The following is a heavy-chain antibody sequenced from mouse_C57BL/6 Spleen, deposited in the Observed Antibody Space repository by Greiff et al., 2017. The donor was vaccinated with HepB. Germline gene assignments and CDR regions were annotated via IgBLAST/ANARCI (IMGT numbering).Heavy chain of an antibody. Sequence: VKLVESGAELARPGASVKLSCKASGYTFTSYGISWVKQRTGQGLEWIGEIYPRSGNTYYNEKFKGKATLTADKSSSTAYMELRSLTSEDSAVYFCARGAYYYGSSPYYAMDYWGQGTSVTVSS. V-gene: IGHV1-81*01. J-gene: IGHJ4*01. CDR1: GYTFTSYG. CDR3: ARGAYYYGSSPYYAMDY. CDR2: IYPRSGNT. D-gene: IGHD1-1*01.